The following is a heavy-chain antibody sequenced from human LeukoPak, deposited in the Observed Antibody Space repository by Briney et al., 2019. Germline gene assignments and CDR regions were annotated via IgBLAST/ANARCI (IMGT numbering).Heavy chain of an antibody. Sequence: GGSLRLSCAASGFTFSSYSMNWVRQAPGKGLEWVSYISSSSSTIYYADSVKGRFTISRDNAKNSLYLQMNSLRAEDTAVYYCAREQDLDYWGQGTLVTAPS. CDR3: AREQDLDY. J-gene: IGHJ4*02. CDR1: GFTFSSYS. CDR2: ISSSSSTI. V-gene: IGHV3-48*01.